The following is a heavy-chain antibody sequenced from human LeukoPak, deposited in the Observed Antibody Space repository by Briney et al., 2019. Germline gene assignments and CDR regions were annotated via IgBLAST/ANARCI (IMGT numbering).Heavy chain of an antibody. CDR3: ARGDRVRTNAFDI. CDR1: GGTFSSYD. Sequence: GSSVKVSCKASGGTFSSYDINWVRQATGQGLEWMGWMNPNSGNTGYAQKFQGRVTMTRNTSISTAYMELSSLRSEDTAVYYCARGDRVRTNAFDIWGQGTMVTVSS. CDR2: MNPNSGNT. V-gene: IGHV1-8*02. D-gene: IGHD3-16*02. J-gene: IGHJ3*02.